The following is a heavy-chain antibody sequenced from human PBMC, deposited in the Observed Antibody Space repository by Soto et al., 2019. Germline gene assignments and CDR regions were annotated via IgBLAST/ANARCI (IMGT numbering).Heavy chain of an antibody. V-gene: IGHV4-59*01. Sequence: PSETLSLTCTVSGGSISSYYWSWIRQPPGKGLEWIGYIYYSGTTNYNPSLKSRVTISVDTSKNKFSLKLSSVTAADTAVYYCARYSGRYSYNWFDPWGQGTMVTVSA. CDR1: GGSISSYY. CDR2: IYYSGTT. CDR3: ARYSGRYSYNWFDP. D-gene: IGHD1-26*01. J-gene: IGHJ5*02.